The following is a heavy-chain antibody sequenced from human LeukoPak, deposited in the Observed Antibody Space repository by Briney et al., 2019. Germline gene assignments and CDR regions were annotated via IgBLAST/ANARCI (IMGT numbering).Heavy chain of an antibody. Sequence: ASVTVSCKASGYTFTGYYMHWVQQAPGQGLEWMGWINPNSGGTNYAQKFQGRVTMTRDTSISTAYMELSRLRSDDTAVYYCARHWTLGGMATIRIDYWGQGTLVTVSS. J-gene: IGHJ4*02. V-gene: IGHV1-2*02. D-gene: IGHD5-24*01. CDR3: ARHWTLGGMATIRIDY. CDR2: INPNSGGT. CDR1: GYTFTGYY.